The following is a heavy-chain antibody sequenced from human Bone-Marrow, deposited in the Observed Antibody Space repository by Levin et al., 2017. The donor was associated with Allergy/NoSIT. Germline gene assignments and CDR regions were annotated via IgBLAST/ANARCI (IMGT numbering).Heavy chain of an antibody. CDR3: ARPPGGYNWFDP. CDR1: GFTFSTPS. D-gene: IGHD3-10*01. CDR2: IYSTGTAM. Sequence: LSLPCAASGFTFSTPSMNWVRPAPGKGLEWVSYIYSTGTAMFYADSVKGRFPISRDNAKNSLYLQMDSLRAEDTAVYYCARPPGGYNWFDPWGQGTLVTVSS. J-gene: IGHJ5*02. V-gene: IGHV3-48*01.